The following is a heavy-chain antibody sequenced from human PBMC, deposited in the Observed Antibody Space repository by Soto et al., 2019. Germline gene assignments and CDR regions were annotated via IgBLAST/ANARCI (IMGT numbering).Heavy chain of an antibody. V-gene: IGHV3-23*01. Sequence: GGSLRLSCAASGFTFSSYAMSWVRQAPGKGLEWVSAISGSGGSTYYADSVKGRFTISRDNSKNTLYLQMNSLRAEDTAVYYCAKTSRALWFGELPECLDYWGQGTLVTVSS. CDR2: ISGSGGST. D-gene: IGHD3-10*01. CDR3: AKTSRALWFGELPECLDY. CDR1: GFTFSSYA. J-gene: IGHJ4*02.